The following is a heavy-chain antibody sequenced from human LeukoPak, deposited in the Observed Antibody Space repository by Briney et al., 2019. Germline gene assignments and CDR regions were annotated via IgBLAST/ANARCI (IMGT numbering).Heavy chain of an antibody. D-gene: IGHD6-19*01. Sequence: ASVKVSCKASGYTFTSYAMHWVRQAPGQRLEWMGWINAGNGNTKYSQEFQGRATITRDTSASTAYMELSSLRSEDMAVYYCAREGSGWYQSAFDIWGQGTMVTVSS. CDR3: AREGSGWYQSAFDI. V-gene: IGHV1-3*03. J-gene: IGHJ3*02. CDR2: INAGNGNT. CDR1: GYTFTSYA.